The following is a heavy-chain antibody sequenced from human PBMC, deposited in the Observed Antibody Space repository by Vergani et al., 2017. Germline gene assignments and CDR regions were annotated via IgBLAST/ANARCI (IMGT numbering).Heavy chain of an antibody. J-gene: IGHJ4*02. D-gene: IGHD6-19*01. V-gene: IGHV1-18*01. CDR3: ARDGGLVAGT. Sequence: QVQLVQSGAEVKKPGASVKVSCKASGYTFRNYRITWVRQASGQGLEWLGWISPYNGHTKYAQKLQDRVTMITDTSTSTAYMELRSLRSDDTAVYYCARDGGLVAGTWGQGTLVTVSS. CDR2: ISPYNGHT. CDR1: GYTFRNYR.